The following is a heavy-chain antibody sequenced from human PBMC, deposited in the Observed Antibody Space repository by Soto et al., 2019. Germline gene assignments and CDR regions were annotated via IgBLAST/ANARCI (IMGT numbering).Heavy chain of an antibody. J-gene: IGHJ4*02. CDR1: GYSFTNYY. CDR3: ARSGGGVIDY. CDR2: INPSSGGT. V-gene: IGHV1-46*01. D-gene: IGHD2-8*02. Sequence: QVQLVQSGAEVKKPGASVKVSCKASGYSFTNYYLHWVRQAPGQGLEWMGIINPSSGGTTNAQKFQDRVTMTRDTSTSTVYMELSSLRSEDTAIYFCARSGGGVIDYWGQGTLVTVSS.